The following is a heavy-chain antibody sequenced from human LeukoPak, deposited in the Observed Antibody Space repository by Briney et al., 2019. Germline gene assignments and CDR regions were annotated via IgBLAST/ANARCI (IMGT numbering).Heavy chain of an antibody. CDR2: INPSGGST. CDR3: ARVDTPLGMDV. Sequence: ASVKVSCKASGYTFTSYYMHWVRQAPGQGLEWMGIINPSGGSTTHAQKFQGRVTMTRDTSTRTVYMELSSLRSEDTAVYYCARVDTPLGMDVWGQGTTVTVSS. V-gene: IGHV1-46*01. J-gene: IGHJ6*02. CDR1: GYTFTSYY. D-gene: IGHD3-22*01.